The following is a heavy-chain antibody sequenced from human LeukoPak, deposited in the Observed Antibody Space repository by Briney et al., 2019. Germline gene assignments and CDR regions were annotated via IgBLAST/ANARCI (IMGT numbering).Heavy chain of an antibody. V-gene: IGHV7-4-1*02. J-gene: IGHJ3*02. CDR3: ARDGPRSRIFRDEQDAFDI. Sequence: ASVKVSCKASGYTFTSYGMDWVRQAPGQGPEWMGWINTNTGNPTYAQGFTGRFVFSLDTSVSTAYLQISSLKAEDTAVYYCARDGPRSRIFRDEQDAFDIWGQGTMVTVSS. D-gene: IGHD2-15*01. CDR1: GYTFTSYG. CDR2: INTNTGNP.